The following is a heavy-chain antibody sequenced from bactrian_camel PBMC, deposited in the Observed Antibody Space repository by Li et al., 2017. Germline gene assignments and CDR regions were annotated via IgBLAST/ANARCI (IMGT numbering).Heavy chain of an antibody. V-gene: IGHV3-2*01. CDR1: GFTFSSYV. CDR3: AASLFSSTVRYSDYALRAPNFSY. D-gene: IGHD4*01. Sequence: QVQLVESGGGLVQPGGSLRLSCATSGFTFSSYVMTWVRQAPGKGLEWVSSISPRGGSTYSADSVKGRFTISKDNAKNTLYLQMNSLKPEDTAMYYCAASLFSSTVRYSDYALRAPNFSYWGQGTQVTVS. J-gene: IGHJ4*01. CDR2: ISPRGGST.